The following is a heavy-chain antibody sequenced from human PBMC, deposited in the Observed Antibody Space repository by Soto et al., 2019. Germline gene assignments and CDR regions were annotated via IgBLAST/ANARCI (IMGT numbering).Heavy chain of an antibody. D-gene: IGHD1-20*01. V-gene: IGHV3-23*01. J-gene: IGHJ4*02. CDR1: GFTFSFYV. Sequence: EVQLLESGGNLVQPGGSLRLSCAASGFTFSFYVMTWVRQAPGKGLEWVAGTSGTGGSTSYADSVKGRFTISRDNSKNTLYLQMNSLRAEDTAVYYCAKDSYNWNPVGDFDYWGQGTLVTVSS. CDR2: TSGTGGST. CDR3: AKDSYNWNPVGDFDY.